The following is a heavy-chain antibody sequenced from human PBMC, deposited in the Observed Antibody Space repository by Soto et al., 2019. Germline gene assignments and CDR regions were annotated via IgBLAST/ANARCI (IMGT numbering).Heavy chain of an antibody. CDR2: IYYSGST. V-gene: IGHV4-59*08. Sequence: SETLSLTCIVSGGSISNYYWSWIRQPPGKGLEWIGYIYYSGSTNYNPSLTSRVTISVDTSKNHFSLNLSSVPAADTAVYYCARHRYSYGVYYFDYWGQETLVTVSS. CDR3: ARHRYSYGVYYFDY. CDR1: GGSISNYY. D-gene: IGHD5-18*01. J-gene: IGHJ4*02.